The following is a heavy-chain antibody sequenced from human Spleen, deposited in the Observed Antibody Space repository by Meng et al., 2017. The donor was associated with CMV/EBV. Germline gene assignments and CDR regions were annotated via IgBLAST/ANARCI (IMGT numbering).Heavy chain of an antibody. Sequence: ASGFSFNNFGMGWVRQAPGKGLEWVSSIRGSGTSTYYADSVKGRFTISRDNSNNTLFLQMNNLRAEDTAVYYCAKDRMAVTPYHFDFWGQGALVTVSS. D-gene: IGHD4-23*01. J-gene: IGHJ4*02. CDR2: IRGSGTST. CDR1: GFSFNNFG. CDR3: AKDRMAVTPYHFDF. V-gene: IGHV3-23*01.